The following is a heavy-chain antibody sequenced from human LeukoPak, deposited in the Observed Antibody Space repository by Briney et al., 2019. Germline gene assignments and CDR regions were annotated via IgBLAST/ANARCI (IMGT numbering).Heavy chain of an antibody. CDR1: GYSFTDYW. CDR3: TRVDFYYYYMDF. Sequence: GESLKISCKASGYSFTDYWIGWVRQMPGKSLEWMGIIYPRDSHTIYSPSFQGQVTVSADKSITTAYLQWSSPKASDTAIYYCTRVDFYYYYMDFWGKGTTVSVSS. V-gene: IGHV5-51*01. J-gene: IGHJ6*03. CDR2: IYPRDSHT.